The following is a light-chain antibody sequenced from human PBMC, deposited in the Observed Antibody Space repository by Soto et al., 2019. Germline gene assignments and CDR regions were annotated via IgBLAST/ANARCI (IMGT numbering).Light chain of an antibody. J-gene: IGLJ3*02. Sequence: QTVVTQEPSFAVSPGGTVTLTCGVSSGSVSTIYFRSWYQQTPGQAPRTLIYNTNTRSSGVPDRFSGSILGNKAALTITGAPADDQSDYHCLLYLGGGVPVFGRGTKLTVL. CDR3: LLYLGGGVPV. V-gene: IGLV8-61*01. CDR1: SGSVSTIYF. CDR2: NTN.